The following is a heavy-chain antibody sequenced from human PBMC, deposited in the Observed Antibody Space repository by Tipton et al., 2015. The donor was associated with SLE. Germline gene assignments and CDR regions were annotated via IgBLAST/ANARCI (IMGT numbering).Heavy chain of an antibody. CDR3: ASIAARRGSRDYYFDY. Sequence: LRLSCTVSGGSISSYYWSWIRQPPGKGLEWIGYIYYSGSTNYNPSLKSRVTISVDTSKNQFSLKLSSVTAADTAVYYCASIAARRGSRDYYFDYWGQGTLVTVSS. CDR1: GGSISSYY. D-gene: IGHD6-6*01. CDR2: IYYSGST. V-gene: IGHV4-59*01. J-gene: IGHJ4*02.